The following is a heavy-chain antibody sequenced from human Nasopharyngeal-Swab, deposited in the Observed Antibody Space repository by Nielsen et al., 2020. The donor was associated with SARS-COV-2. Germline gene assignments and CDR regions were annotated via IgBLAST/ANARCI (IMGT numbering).Heavy chain of an antibody. CDR3: ERGKEGGATACNPDY. V-gene: IGHV3-33*01. Sequence: GGSLRLSCAASGFTFSTYGMHWVRQAPGKGLEWVALIWSHGATQYYGDSVKGRFTISRDNSKNTLYLQMNSLRAEDTAVYYWERGKEGGATACNPDYWGQGTLVTVSS. CDR1: GFTFSTYG. CDR2: IWSHGATQ. J-gene: IGHJ4*02. D-gene: IGHD5-12*01.